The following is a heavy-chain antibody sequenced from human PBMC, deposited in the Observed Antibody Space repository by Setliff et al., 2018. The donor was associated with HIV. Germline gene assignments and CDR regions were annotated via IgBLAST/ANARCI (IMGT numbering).Heavy chain of an antibody. J-gene: IGHJ5*01. CDR1: GFTFSSYW. V-gene: IGHV3-7*03. CDR3: AKGKNWFDF. Sequence: GGSLRLSCAASGFTFSSYWMTWVRQAPGKGLEWVANINQDESKQNFVDSVTGRFTISRDNAKNSLYLRMNSLRAEDTAIYYCAKGKNWFDFWGQGTLVTVSS. CDR2: INQDESKQ.